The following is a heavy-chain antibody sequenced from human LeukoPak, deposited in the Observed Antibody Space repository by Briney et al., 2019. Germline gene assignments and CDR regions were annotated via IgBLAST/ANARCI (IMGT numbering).Heavy chain of an antibody. CDR3: ARGGVDSSSRFDY. CDR1: GGSISSYY. Sequence: SETLSLTCTVSGGSISSYYWSWIRQPPGKGLEWIGEINHSGSTNYNPSLKSRVTISVDTSKNQFSLKLSSVTAADTAVYYCARGGVDSSSRFDYWGQGTLVTVSS. V-gene: IGHV4-34*01. J-gene: IGHJ4*02. D-gene: IGHD6-13*01. CDR2: INHSGST.